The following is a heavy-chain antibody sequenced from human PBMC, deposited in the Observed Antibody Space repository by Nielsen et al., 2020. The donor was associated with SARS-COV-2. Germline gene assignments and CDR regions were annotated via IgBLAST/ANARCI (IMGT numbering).Heavy chain of an antibody. V-gene: IGHV3-73*01. CDR2: IRSEANDYAT. D-gene: IGHD2-2*01. CDR1: GFTLSGSA. J-gene: IGHJ4*02. Sequence: GESLKISCAASGFTLSGSAMHWVRQAPGKGLEWVGRIRSEANDYATAYAASVKGRFTISRDDSRNTTYLQLYRLKTEDTALYFCTRGLSDFWGQGTLVTVSS. CDR3: TRGLSDF.